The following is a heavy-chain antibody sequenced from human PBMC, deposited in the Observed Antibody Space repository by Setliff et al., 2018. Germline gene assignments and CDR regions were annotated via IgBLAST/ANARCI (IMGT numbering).Heavy chain of an antibody. V-gene: IGHV5-51*01. J-gene: IGHJ6*02. Sequence: GESLKISCKGSGYSFTSYWIGWVRQMPGKGLEWMGIIYPGDSDTRYSPSFQGQVTISADKSISTAYLQWSGLKASDTAMHYCARVTPDYYYYYGMDVWGQGTTVTVSS. D-gene: IGHD5-18*01. CDR2: IYPGDSDT. CDR3: ARVTPDYYYYYGMDV. CDR1: GYSFTSYW.